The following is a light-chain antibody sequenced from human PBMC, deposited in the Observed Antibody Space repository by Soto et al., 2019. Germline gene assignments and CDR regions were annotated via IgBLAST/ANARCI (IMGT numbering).Light chain of an antibody. Sequence: QSVLTQPPSVSGAPGQRVTISCTGSSSNIGAGYDVHWYQQLPGTAPKLLIHGNSNRPSGVPDRFSGSKSGTSASLAITGLQADDEADYYCQSYDSSLSGVVFGGGTMLTVL. CDR1: SSNIGAGYD. CDR3: QSYDSSLSGVV. J-gene: IGLJ2*01. V-gene: IGLV1-40*01. CDR2: GNS.